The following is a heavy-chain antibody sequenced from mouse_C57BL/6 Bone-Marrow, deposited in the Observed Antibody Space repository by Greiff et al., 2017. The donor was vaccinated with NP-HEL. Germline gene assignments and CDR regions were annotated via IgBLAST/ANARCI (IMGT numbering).Heavy chain of an antibody. D-gene: IGHD2-10*02. CDR1: GYSFTGYY. Sequence: VQLKESGPELVKPGASVKISCKASGYSFTGYYMNWVKQSPEKSLEWIGEINPSTGGTTYNQKFKAKATLTVDKSSSTAYMQLKSLTSEDSAVYYCARRGYVDYWGQGTTLTVSS. J-gene: IGHJ2*01. V-gene: IGHV1-42*01. CDR2: INPSTGGT. CDR3: ARRGYVDY.